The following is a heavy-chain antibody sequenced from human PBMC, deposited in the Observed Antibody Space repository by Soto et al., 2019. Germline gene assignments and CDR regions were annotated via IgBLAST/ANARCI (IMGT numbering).Heavy chain of an antibody. D-gene: IGHD3-22*01. CDR3: PIGLVDSKPYYFDF. CDR2: ITGGGGDT. Sequence: PGGSLRLSCASGGFTISNYAMSWVRQAPAKRLEWISAITGGGGDTYYADSVKGRFTISRDNSNNMLYLQMNSLRAEDTAVYYCPIGLVDSKPYYFDFCGQGPLVTV. J-gene: IGHJ4*02. V-gene: IGHV3-23*01. CDR1: GFTISNYA.